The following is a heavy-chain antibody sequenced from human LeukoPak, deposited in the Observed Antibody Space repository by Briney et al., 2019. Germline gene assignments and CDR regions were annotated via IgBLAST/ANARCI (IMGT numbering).Heavy chain of an antibody. V-gene: IGHV1-69*04. CDR3: ARGATDFWSGYLDY. Sequence: ASVKVSCKASGGTFSSYAISWVRQAPGQGLEWMARIIPILGIANYAQKFQGRVTITADKSTSTAYMELSSLRSEDTAVYYCARGATDFWSGYLDYWGQGTLVTVSS. J-gene: IGHJ4*02. CDR1: GGTFSSYA. CDR2: IIPILGIA. D-gene: IGHD3-3*01.